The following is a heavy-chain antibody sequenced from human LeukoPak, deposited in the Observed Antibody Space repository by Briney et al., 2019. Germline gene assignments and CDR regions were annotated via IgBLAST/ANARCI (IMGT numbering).Heavy chain of an antibody. Sequence: PGGSLRLSCAASGFIFSSYAMHWVRQAPGKGLEWVAVMSYDGENEFYADSVKGRSTIFRDNSKNTLYLQMNSLRAEDTAVYYCARGVAAAGTLGLDYWGQGTLVTVSS. V-gene: IGHV3-30*04. J-gene: IGHJ4*02. D-gene: IGHD6-13*01. CDR2: MSYDGENE. CDR3: ARGVAAAGTLGLDY. CDR1: GFIFSSYA.